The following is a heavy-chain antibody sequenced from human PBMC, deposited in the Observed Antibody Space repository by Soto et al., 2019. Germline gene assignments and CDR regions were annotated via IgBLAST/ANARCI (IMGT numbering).Heavy chain of an antibody. CDR3: AKDTGRGGGSVFDY. Sequence: EVQLLESGGGLVQPGGSLRLSCAASGFTFSNSAMSWVRQAPGKGLEWVSAIGGRGGSTYYADSVKGRFTISRDDSKNTLYLQMSSLRAEDTALYYCAKDTGRGGGSVFDYWGQGTLVTVSS. CDR1: GFTFSNSA. J-gene: IGHJ4*02. D-gene: IGHD2-15*01. CDR2: IGGRGGST. V-gene: IGHV3-23*01.